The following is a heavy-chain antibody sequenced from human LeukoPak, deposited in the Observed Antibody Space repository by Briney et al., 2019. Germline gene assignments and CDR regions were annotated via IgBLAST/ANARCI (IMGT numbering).Heavy chain of an antibody. CDR2: INEDGTEK. CDR3: ARLWGFDY. Sequence: GGSLRLSCAASGFTFIGYWMTWVRQAPGKGLEWVARINEDGTEKYYMDSVKGRFTISRDNADNSLSLQLNSLRAEDTAVYYCARLWGFDYWGQGTLVTVSS. D-gene: IGHD3-10*01. V-gene: IGHV3-7*01. CDR1: GFTFIGYW. J-gene: IGHJ4*02.